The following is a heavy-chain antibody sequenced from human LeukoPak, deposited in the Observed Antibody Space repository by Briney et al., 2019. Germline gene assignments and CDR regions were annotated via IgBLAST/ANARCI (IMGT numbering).Heavy chain of an antibody. V-gene: IGHV3-53*05. CDR3: AKDQGYYYDSSGWVNYFDY. D-gene: IGHD3-22*01. CDR2: IYSGGST. J-gene: IGHJ4*02. CDR1: GFTVSSNY. Sequence: GGSLRLSCAASGFTVSSNYMSWVRQAPGKGLEWVSVIYSGGSTYYADSVKGRFTISRDNSKNTLFLQMNSLRAEDTALYYCAKDQGYYYDSSGWVNYFDYWGQGTLVTVSS.